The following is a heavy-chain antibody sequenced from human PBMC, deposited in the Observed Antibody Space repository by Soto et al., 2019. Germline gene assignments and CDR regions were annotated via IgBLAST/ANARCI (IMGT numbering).Heavy chain of an antibody. Sequence: ASVKVSCKASGYTFTGYYMHWVRQAPGQGLERMGWINPNSGGTNYAQKFQGRVTMTRDTSISTAYMELSRLRSDDTAVYYCARDLFERLWSVDYWGQGTLVTVSS. J-gene: IGHJ4*02. V-gene: IGHV1-2*02. CDR2: INPNSGGT. CDR3: ARDLFERLWSVDY. CDR1: GYTFTGYY. D-gene: IGHD5-18*01.